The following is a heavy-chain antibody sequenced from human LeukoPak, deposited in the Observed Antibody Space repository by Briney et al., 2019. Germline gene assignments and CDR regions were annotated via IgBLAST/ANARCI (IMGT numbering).Heavy chain of an antibody. CDR3: ARHVKQLWFDY. V-gene: IGHV5-51*01. Sequence: GESLKISCSGSGYSFSVYWIGWVRRMPGKGLEWMGIIYPGDSYTNYSPSFQGHVTISADKSISTAYLQWSSLKASNTAMYYCARHVKQLWFDYWGQGTLVTVSS. D-gene: IGHD5-18*01. CDR2: IYPGDSYT. CDR1: GYSFSVYW. J-gene: IGHJ4*02.